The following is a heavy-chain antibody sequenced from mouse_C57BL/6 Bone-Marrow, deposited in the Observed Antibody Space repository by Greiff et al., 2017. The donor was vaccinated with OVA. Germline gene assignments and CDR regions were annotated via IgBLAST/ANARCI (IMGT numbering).Heavy chain of an antibody. CDR3: ARLDAMDY. CDR2: ISNGGGST. V-gene: IGHV5-12*01. CDR1: GFTFSDFY. Sequence: EVKLMESGGGLVQPGGSLKLSCAASGFTFSDFYMYWIRQTPEKRLEWVAYISNGGGSTYYPDTVKGRFTISRDNAKNTLYLQMSRLKSEDTAMYYGARLDAMDYWGQGTSVTVSS. J-gene: IGHJ4*01.